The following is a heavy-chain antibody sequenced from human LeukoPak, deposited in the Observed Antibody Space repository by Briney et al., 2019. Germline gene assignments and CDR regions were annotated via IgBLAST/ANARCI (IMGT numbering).Heavy chain of an antibody. CDR1: GFTFSNAW. J-gene: IGHJ6*03. Sequence: PGGSLRLSCAASGFTFSNAWMSWVRQAPGKGLEWVGRIKSKTDGGTTDYAAPVKGRFTISRDDSKNTLYLQMNSLKTEDTAVYYCTTDGGGYNNYYYYYMDVWGKGTTVTVSS. V-gene: IGHV3-15*01. D-gene: IGHD5-24*01. CDR2: IKSKTDGGTT. CDR3: TTDGGGYNNYYYYYMDV.